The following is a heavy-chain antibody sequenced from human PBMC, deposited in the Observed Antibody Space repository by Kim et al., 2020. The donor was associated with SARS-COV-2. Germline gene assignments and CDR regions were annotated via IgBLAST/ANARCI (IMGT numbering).Heavy chain of an antibody. V-gene: IGHV4-39*01. J-gene: IGHJ4*02. D-gene: IGHD1-26*01. CDR2: IYYSGST. CDR3: ARQWWELPRIDY. Sequence: SETLSLTCTVSGGSISSSSYYWGWIRQPPGKGLEWIGSIYYSGSTYYNPSLKSRVTISVDTSKNQFSLKLSSVTAADTAVYYCARQWWELPRIDYWGQGTLVTVSS. CDR1: GGSISSSSYY.